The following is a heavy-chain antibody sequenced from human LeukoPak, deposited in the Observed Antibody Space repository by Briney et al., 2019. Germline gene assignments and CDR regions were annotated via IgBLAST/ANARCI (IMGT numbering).Heavy chain of an antibody. CDR3: ARGLYPSCWFDP. CDR1: GYTFTGYY. Sequence: ASVKVPCKASGYTFTGYYMHWVRQAPGQGLEWMGWINHNSGGTNYAQKFQGRVTMTRDTSISTAYMELSRLRSDDTAVYYCARGLYPSCWFDPWGQGTLVTVSS. CDR2: INHNSGGT. J-gene: IGHJ5*02. D-gene: IGHD2/OR15-2a*01. V-gene: IGHV1-2*02.